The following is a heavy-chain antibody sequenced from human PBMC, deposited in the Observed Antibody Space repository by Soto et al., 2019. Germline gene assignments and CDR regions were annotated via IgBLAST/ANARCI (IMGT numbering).Heavy chain of an antibody. D-gene: IGHD5-12*01. J-gene: IGHJ6*02. CDR2: IIPIFGTA. CDR1: GGTFSSYA. V-gene: IGHV1-69*13. Sequence: ASVKVSCKASGGTFSSYAISWVRQAPGQGLEWMGGIIPIFGTANYAQKFQGRVTITADESTSTAYMELSSLRSEDTAVYYCARDPNRGYGMDVWGQGTTVTVSS. CDR3: ARDPNRGYGMDV.